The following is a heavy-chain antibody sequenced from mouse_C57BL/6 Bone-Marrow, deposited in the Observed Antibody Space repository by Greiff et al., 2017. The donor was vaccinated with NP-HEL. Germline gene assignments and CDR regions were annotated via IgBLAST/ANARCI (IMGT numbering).Heavy chain of an antibody. Sequence: QVHVKQPGAELVKPGASVKMSCKASGYTFTSYWITWVKQRPGQGLEWIGDIYPGSGSTNYNEKFKSKATLTVDTSSSTAYMQLSSLTSEDSAVYYCVATVGPLDYWGQGTTLTVSS. CDR3: VATVGPLDY. V-gene: IGHV1-55*01. D-gene: IGHD1-1*01. J-gene: IGHJ2*01. CDR2: IYPGSGST. CDR1: GYTFTSYW.